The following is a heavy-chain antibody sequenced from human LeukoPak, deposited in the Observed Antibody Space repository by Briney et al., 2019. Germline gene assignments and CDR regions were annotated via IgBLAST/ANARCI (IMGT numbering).Heavy chain of an antibody. CDR3: ARGPPPDLDY. V-gene: IGHV4-59*12. Sequence: SETLSLTCTVSGGSISSYYWSWVRQPPGKGLEWIGYIYSSGSTNYNPSLKSRLTISVDASKNQFSLKLTSVTAADTAVYYCARGPPPDLDYWGRGTLVTVSS. J-gene: IGHJ4*02. CDR2: IYSSGST. CDR1: GGSISSYY.